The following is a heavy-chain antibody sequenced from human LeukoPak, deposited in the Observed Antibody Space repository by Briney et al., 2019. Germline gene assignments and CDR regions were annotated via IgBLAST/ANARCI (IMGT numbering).Heavy chain of an antibody. CDR3: ARGSYCSSTSCYTSSGDAEYFQH. J-gene: IGHJ1*01. Sequence: SETLSLTCTVSGGSISSGDYYWSWIRQPPGKGLEWIGYIYYSGSTYYNPSLKSRVTISVDTFKNQFSLKLSSVTAADTAVYYCARGSYCSSTSCYTSSGDAEYFQHWGQGTLVTVSS. CDR2: IYYSGST. CDR1: GGSISSGDYY. V-gene: IGHV4-30-4*08. D-gene: IGHD2-2*02.